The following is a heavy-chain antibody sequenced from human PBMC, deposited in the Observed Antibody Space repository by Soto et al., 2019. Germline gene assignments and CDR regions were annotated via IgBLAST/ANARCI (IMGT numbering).Heavy chain of an antibody. CDR1: GGSLSGYY. D-gene: IGHD3-22*01. CDR2: INHSGST. Sequence: PSETLSLTCAIYGGSLSGYYWSWLRQPPGKGLEWIGEINHSGSTNYNPSLKSRVTISADTSMNQISLKLSSVTAADTAFYYCARLGGYYQSLDTWGQGTLVTVSS. V-gene: IGHV4-34*01. CDR3: ARLGGYYQSLDT. J-gene: IGHJ5*02.